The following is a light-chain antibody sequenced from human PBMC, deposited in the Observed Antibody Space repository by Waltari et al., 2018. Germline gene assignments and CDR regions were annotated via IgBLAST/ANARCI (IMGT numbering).Light chain of an antibody. V-gene: IGLV3-21*04. CDR1: NIGSYS. J-gene: IGLJ1*01. CDR2: YDS. CDR3: QVWHAAIDPGV. Sequence: SYVLTQPPSVSVAPGATARITCGGGNIGSYSVPWYQQKPGQAPVLVIRYDSDRPSGIPERFSGSNSANTATLTISRVEAGDEANYYCQVWHAAIDPGVFGTGTEVTV.